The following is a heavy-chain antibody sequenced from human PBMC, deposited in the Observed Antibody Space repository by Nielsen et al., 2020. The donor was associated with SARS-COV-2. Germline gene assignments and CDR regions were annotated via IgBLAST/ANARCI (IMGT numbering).Heavy chain of an antibody. V-gene: IGHV4-4*02. CDR3: ARRNVVVVPSPVLGLGPFYSSYYVDV. CDR2: IHHSGST. Sequence: GSLRLSCVVSGVSFSSNCWWSWVRQSPGKGLEWIGEIHHSGSTNYAPSLKSRVSMSLDKSKSQFSLRLRSVTAADTAVYYCARRNVVVVPSPVLGLGPFYSSYYVDVWGKGTTVTVPS. CDR1: GVSFSSNCW. J-gene: IGHJ6*03. D-gene: IGHD2-2*01.